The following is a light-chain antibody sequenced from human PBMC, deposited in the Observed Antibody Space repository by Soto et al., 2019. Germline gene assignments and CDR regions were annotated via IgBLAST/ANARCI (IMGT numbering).Light chain of an antibody. Sequence: QSVLTQPPSASGTPGQRVTISCSGSSSNIGGNYVYWYQQLPGTAPKLLIYRNNQRPSGVPDRFSGSNSGTSASLAISGLRSEDEAHYYCAAWDDSLSGPVFGGGTKLTVL. CDR1: SSNIGGNY. CDR2: RNN. J-gene: IGLJ3*02. V-gene: IGLV1-47*01. CDR3: AAWDDSLSGPV.